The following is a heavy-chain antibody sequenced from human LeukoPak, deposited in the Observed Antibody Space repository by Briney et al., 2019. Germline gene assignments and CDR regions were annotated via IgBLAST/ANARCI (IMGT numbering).Heavy chain of an antibody. Sequence: RTSVTLSLTCTVSSGSNSSYHWSWIPQPPGKGLEGSGYIYYSGSTNYNPSLNRRVTISVDTSKNQFSLKLSSVTAADTAVYYCAREEFYYYDRAFDIWGQGTMVTVSS. J-gene: IGHJ3*02. D-gene: IGHD3-22*01. V-gene: IGHV4-59*01. CDR2: IYYSGST. CDR3: AREEFYYYDRAFDI. CDR1: SGSNSSYH.